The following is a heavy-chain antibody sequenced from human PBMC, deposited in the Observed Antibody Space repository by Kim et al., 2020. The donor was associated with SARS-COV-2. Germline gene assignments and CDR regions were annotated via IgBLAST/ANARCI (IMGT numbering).Heavy chain of an antibody. D-gene: IGHD4-17*01. Sequence: GGSLRLSCAAYGFIFSDSAIHWVRQASGKGLEWVGRIRSKVNNYATGYSASVVDRFTISRDDSTAYLQMNSLKTEDTGVYYCTRHLDGAPKAWGQGTLVSVSS. CDR1: GFIFSDSA. V-gene: IGHV3-73*01. CDR2: IRSKVNNYAT. J-gene: IGHJ5*02. CDR3: TRHLDGAPKA.